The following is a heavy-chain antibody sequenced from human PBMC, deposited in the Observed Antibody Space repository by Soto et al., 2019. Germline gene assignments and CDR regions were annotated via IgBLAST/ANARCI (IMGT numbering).Heavy chain of an antibody. J-gene: IGHJ4*02. D-gene: IGHD6-6*01. Sequence: EVQLVESGGGLVQTGGSLRLSCAASGFTFSNFWMTWVRQIPGKGLEWVANIKQDGSEKYSVDSVKGRFTISRDNAKSSLYLQMKSLRAEDTAVYYCARELGYSSSSVPFDSWGQGTLVTVSS. V-gene: IGHV3-7*01. CDR2: IKQDGSEK. CDR1: GFTFSNFW. CDR3: ARELGYSSSSVPFDS.